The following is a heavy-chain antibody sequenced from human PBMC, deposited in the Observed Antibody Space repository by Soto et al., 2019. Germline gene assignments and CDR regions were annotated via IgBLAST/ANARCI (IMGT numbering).Heavy chain of an antibody. CDR1: GFTFSSYA. J-gene: IGHJ6*02. CDR2: ISGSGGST. D-gene: IGHD2-2*01. V-gene: IGHV3-23*01. Sequence: GGSLRLSCAASGFTFSSYAMSWVRQAPGKGLEWVSAISGSGGSTYYADSVKGRFTISRDNSKNTLYLQMNSLRAEDTAVYYCACVPYYYYYGMDVWGQGTTVTVSS. CDR3: ACVPYYYYYGMDV.